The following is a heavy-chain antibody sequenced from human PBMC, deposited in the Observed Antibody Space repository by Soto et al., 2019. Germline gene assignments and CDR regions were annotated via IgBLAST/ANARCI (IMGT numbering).Heavy chain of an antibody. V-gene: IGHV4-34*01. J-gene: IGHJ2*01. Sequence: SETLSLTCAVYGGSFSGYYWSWIRQPPGKGLEWIGEINHSGSTNYNPSLKSRVTISVDTSKNQFSLKLSSVTAADTAVYYCARLLLYYDILTGYYRTLNWYFDLWGRGTLVTSPQ. CDR2: INHSGST. CDR3: ARLLLYYDILTGYYRTLNWYFDL. CDR1: GGSFSGYY. D-gene: IGHD3-9*01.